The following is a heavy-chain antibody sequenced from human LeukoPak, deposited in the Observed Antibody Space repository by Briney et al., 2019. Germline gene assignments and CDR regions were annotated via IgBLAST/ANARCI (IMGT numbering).Heavy chain of an antibody. J-gene: IGHJ5*02. CDR1: GGSISSGDYY. CDR2: MYYSGST. D-gene: IGHD3-22*01. CDR3: ARPYYYDSRVDP. Sequence: PSQTLSLTCTVSGGSISSGDYYWSWIRQPPGEGLEWIGYMYYSGSTYYNPSLKSRVTISLDTSKNQFSLKLSSVTAADTAVYYCARPYYYDSRVDPWAQGTLVTVSS. V-gene: IGHV4-30-4*01.